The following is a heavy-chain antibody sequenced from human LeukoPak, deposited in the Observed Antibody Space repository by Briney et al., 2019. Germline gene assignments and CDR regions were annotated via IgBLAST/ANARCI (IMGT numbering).Heavy chain of an antibody. V-gene: IGHV3-23*01. CDR3: ARDGRDNYFDY. Sequence: PGGTLRLSCAASGFLFNSYGMSWVRQAPGQGLEWVSSITGSTRTTYYTDSVKGRFIISRDNSKNTLYLQMNSLRAEDTAVYYCARDGRDNYFDYWGQGTLVTVSS. J-gene: IGHJ4*02. D-gene: IGHD3-10*01. CDR1: GFLFNSYG. CDR2: ITGSTRTT.